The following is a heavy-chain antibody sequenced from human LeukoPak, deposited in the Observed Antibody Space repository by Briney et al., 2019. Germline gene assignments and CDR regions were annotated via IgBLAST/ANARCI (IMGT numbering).Heavy chain of an antibody. V-gene: IGHV3-30-3*01. CDR1: GFTFSSYA. CDR2: ISYDGSNK. D-gene: IGHD3-10*01. CDR3: ARDMGTYRPQYGMDV. J-gene: IGHJ6*02. Sequence: GGSLRLSCAASGFTFSSYAMHWVRQAPGKGLEWVAVISYDGSNKYYADSVKGRFTISRDNSKNTLYLQMSSLRAEDTAVYYCARDMGTYRPQYGMDVWGQGTTVTVSS.